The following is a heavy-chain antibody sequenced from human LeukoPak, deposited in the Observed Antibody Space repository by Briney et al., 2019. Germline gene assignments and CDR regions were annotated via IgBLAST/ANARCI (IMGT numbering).Heavy chain of an antibody. CDR2: IWHDGNNK. Sequence: GGSLRLSCAASGFNFNDYGMHWVRQAPGKGLERVAIIWHDGNNKYYADSVRGRFTISRDNSKNTLYLEMNSLRADDTAVYYCARDGAYSYTYWGQGTLVIVSS. D-gene: IGHD5-18*01. CDR3: ARDGAYSYTY. V-gene: IGHV3-33*01. J-gene: IGHJ4*02. CDR1: GFNFNDYG.